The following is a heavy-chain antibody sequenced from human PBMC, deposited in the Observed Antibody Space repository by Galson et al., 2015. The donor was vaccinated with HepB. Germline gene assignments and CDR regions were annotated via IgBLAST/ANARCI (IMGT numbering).Heavy chain of an antibody. J-gene: IGHJ6*03. V-gene: IGHV3-33*01. CDR1: GFTFSSYG. CDR3: AREGGKTIFGVPHYESYYYMDV. Sequence: SLRLSCAASGFTFSSYGMHWVRQAPGKGLEWVAVIWYDGSNKYYADSVKGRFTISRDNSKNTLYLQMNSLRAEDTAVYYCAREGGKTIFGVPHYESYYYMDVWGKGTTVAVSS. D-gene: IGHD3-3*01. CDR2: IWYDGSNK.